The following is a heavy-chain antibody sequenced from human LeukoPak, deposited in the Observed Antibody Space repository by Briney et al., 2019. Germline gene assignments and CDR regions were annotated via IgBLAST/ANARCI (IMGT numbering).Heavy chain of an antibody. V-gene: IGHV3-21*01. CDR1: GFTFSSYS. CDR3: AKDYRAAAGGSPPYL. Sequence: GGSLRLSCAASGFTFSSYSMNWVRQAPGKGLEWVSSISSSSSYIYYADSVKGRFTISRDNAKNSLYLQMNSLRAEDTAVYYCAKDYRAAAGGSPPYLWGRGTLLTVSS. D-gene: IGHD6-13*01. CDR2: ISSSSSYI. J-gene: IGHJ2*01.